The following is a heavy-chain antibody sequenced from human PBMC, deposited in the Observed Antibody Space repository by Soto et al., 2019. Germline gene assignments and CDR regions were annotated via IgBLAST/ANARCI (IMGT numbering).Heavy chain of an antibody. CDR3: ARGQEGVVATH. V-gene: IGHV4-34*01. J-gene: IGHJ4*02. Sequence: QLQLHQWGAGLLKPSETLSLNCAVTGGSLSGYYWSWIRQPPGKGLEWIGEVKDGGHTNYSPSPRGRVTISSDTSNNQFSLGLNSVTAADTGVYYCARGQEGVVATHWDQGSLVTVSS. CDR1: GGSLSGYY. D-gene: IGHD5-12*01. CDR2: VKDGGHT.